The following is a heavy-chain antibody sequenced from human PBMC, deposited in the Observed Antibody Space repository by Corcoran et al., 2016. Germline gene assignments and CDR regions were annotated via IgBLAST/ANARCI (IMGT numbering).Heavy chain of an antibody. CDR3: AKELYSSSSGIDY. CDR1: GFTFSSYG. J-gene: IGHJ4*02. D-gene: IGHD6-6*01. Sequence: QVQLVESGGGVVQPGRSLRLSCAASGFTFSSYGMHWVRQAPGKGLEWVAVISYDGSNKYYADSVKGRFTISRDNSKNTLYLQMNSLRAEDTAVYYWAKELYSSSSGIDYWGQGTLVTVSS. V-gene: IGHV3-30*18. CDR2: ISYDGSNK.